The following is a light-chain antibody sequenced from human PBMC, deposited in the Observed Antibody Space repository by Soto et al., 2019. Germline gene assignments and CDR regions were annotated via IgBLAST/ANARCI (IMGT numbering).Light chain of an antibody. CDR2: DVS. V-gene: IGKV1-12*01. CDR1: QEVNSW. CDR3: QQSNNHPIS. J-gene: IGKJ5*01. Sequence: DNQLTQYPYSISPSVGDRVTITCRASQEVNSWLAWFQQKPGMAPKLVIYDVSSLQSGVPSRFSGSGSGTEFTLTISSLQPEDFATYYCQQSNNHPISFGQGTRLEIK.